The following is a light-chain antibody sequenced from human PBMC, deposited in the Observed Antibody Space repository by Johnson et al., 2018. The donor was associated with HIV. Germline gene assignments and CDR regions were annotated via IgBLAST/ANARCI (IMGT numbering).Light chain of an antibody. CDR3: GTWDSSLSVPYV. J-gene: IGLJ1*01. Sequence: QSVLTQSPSVSAAPGQKVTISCSGSSSNIGNNYVSWYQQLPGTAPKLLIYDNNKRPSGIPDRFSGSKSGTSATLGITGLQTGAEADYYCGTWDSSLSVPYVFGTGTKVTVL. CDR1: SSNIGNNY. V-gene: IGLV1-51*01. CDR2: DNN.